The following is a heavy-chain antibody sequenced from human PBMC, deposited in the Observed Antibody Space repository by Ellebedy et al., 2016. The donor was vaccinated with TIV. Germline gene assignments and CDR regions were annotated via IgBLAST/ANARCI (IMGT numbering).Heavy chain of an antibody. J-gene: IGHJ6*02. D-gene: IGHD4-17*01. CDR2: IRSDGSAK. V-gene: IGHV3-30*02. CDR3: AKGAFPVPTVMAV. CDR1: GFSTSG. Sequence: GESLKISCAASGFSTSGMHCVRQPPGKGLEWVAFIRSDGSAKYYADSVSGRFTISRDDSRNTLYLQMNTLRTDDTAVYYCAKGAFPVPTVMAVWGQGTTVTVSS.